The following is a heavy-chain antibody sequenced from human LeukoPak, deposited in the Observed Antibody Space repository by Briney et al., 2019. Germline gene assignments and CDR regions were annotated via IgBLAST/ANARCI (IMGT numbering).Heavy chain of an antibody. V-gene: IGHV3-21*01. CDR3: ARGGSGYAGYFDY. D-gene: IGHD5-12*01. CDR1: GFTFSSYS. CDR2: ISSSSSYI. Sequence: GGSLRLSCAASGFTFSSYSMNWVRQAPGKGLEWVSSISSSSSYIYYADSVKGRFTISRDNAKNSLYLQMNSLRAEDTAVYYCARGGSGYAGYFDYWGQGTLVTVSS. J-gene: IGHJ4*02.